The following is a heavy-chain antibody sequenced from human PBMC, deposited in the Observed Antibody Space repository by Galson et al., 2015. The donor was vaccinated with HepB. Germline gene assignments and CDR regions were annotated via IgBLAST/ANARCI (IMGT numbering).Heavy chain of an antibody. J-gene: IGHJ4*02. Sequence: SLRLSCAASGFTFSSYGMHWVRQAPGKGLEWVAVISYDGSNKYYADSVKGRFTISRDNSKNTLYLQMNSLRAEDTAVYYCAKFMVRGVIWSPLAVWGQGTLVTVSS. V-gene: IGHV3-30*18. CDR3: AKFMVRGVIWSPLAV. D-gene: IGHD3-10*01. CDR2: ISYDGSNK. CDR1: GFTFSSYG.